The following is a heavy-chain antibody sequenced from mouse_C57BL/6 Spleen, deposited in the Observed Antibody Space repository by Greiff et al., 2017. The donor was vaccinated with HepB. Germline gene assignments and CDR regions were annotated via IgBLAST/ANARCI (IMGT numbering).Heavy chain of an antibody. CDR3: ARGGVYSNFDY. CDR1: GFTFSDYY. J-gene: IGHJ2*01. D-gene: IGHD2-5*01. Sequence: EVMLVESEGGLVQPGRSMKLSCTASGFTFSDYYMAWVRQVPEKGLEWVANINYDGSSTYYLDSLKSRFIISRDNAKNILYLQMSSLKSEDTATYYCARGGVYSNFDYWGQGTTLTVSS. CDR2: INYDGSST. V-gene: IGHV5-16*01.